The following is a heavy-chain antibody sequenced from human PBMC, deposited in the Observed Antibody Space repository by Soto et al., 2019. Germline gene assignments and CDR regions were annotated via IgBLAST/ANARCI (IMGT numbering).Heavy chain of an antibody. D-gene: IGHD2-15*01. CDR2: IIHLFGTA. Sequence: SVNVSCKSSGGTFRSYPISWVRQAPGQALECMGRIIHLFGTANYAQKFQGRVTITADKSTSTAYMELSSLRSEDTAVYYCAIFPIGGYCSGGSCYSDLYYGMDVWGQGATVTVSS. CDR3: AIFPIGGYCSGGSCYSDLYYGMDV. CDR1: GGTFRSYP. J-gene: IGHJ6*02. V-gene: IGHV1-69*06.